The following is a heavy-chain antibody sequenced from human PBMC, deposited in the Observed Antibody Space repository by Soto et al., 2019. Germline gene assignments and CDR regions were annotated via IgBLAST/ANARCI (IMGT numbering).Heavy chain of an antibody. J-gene: IGHJ4*02. V-gene: IGHV3-33*01. D-gene: IGHD3-16*01. CDR2: IWYDGSNK. CDR3: AGGTYYDYVWGSPPDFVY. CDR1: GFTFSSYG. Sequence: QVQLVESGGGVVQPGRSLRLSCAASGFTFSSYGMHWVRQAPGKGLEWVAVIWYDGSNKDYADAVKGPFTISKDNSKHTLYLQMNCLRAEDTAVYYCAGGTYYDYVWGSPPDFVYWGQGTLVTVSS.